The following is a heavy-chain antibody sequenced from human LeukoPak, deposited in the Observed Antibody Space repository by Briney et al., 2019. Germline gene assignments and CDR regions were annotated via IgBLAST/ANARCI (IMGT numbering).Heavy chain of an antibody. J-gene: IGHJ3*02. CDR2: ISAYNGNT. D-gene: IGHD3/OR15-3a*01. V-gene: IGHV1-18*01. CDR1: GYTFTSYG. Sequence: GASVKVSCKASGYTFTSYGISWVRQAPGQGLEWMGWISAYNGNTNYAQKLQGRVTMTTDTSTSTAYMELRSLRSDDTAVYYCASGIGWEGLVSDAFDIWGQGTMVTVSS. CDR3: ASGIGWEGLVSDAFDI.